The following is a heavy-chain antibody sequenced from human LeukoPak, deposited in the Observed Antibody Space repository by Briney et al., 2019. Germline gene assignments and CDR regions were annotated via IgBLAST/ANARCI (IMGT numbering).Heavy chain of an antibody. Sequence: ASVKVSCKASGYTFTSYYMHWVRQAPGQGLEWMGIINPSGGSTSYAQKFQGRVTMTRDMSTSTVYMELSRLRSDDTAVYYCALFGSGYDHSLLDYWGQGTLVTVSS. D-gene: IGHD5-12*01. CDR3: ALFGSGYDHSLLDY. V-gene: IGHV1-46*03. CDR2: INPSGGST. CDR1: GYTFTSYY. J-gene: IGHJ4*02.